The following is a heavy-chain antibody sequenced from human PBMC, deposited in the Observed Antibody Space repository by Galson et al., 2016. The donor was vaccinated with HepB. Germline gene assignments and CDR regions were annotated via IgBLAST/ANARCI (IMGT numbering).Heavy chain of an antibody. V-gene: IGHV3-30-3*01. Sequence: SLRLSCAASGFTFSSYAMHWVRQAPGKGLEWVAVISYDGNNKYYGDSVKGRFTISRDNSRSTLSLQMNTLRPEDTAVYYCAREGVRFCSVTRCYAGTVWFDPRGQGTQVTVSS. CDR2: ISYDGNNK. CDR3: AREGVRFCSVTRCYAGTVWFDP. D-gene: IGHD2-2*01. CDR1: GFTFSSYA. J-gene: IGHJ5*02.